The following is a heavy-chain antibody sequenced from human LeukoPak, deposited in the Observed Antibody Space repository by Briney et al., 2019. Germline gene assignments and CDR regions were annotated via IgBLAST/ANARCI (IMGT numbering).Heavy chain of an antibody. D-gene: IGHD3-3*01. V-gene: IGHV4-59*01. CDR2: IYYSGST. Sequence: PSETLSLTCTVSGGSISSDYWSWIRQPPGKGLEWIGYIYYSGSTNYNPSLKSRVTISIDTSKNQFSLKLSSVTAADTAVYYCARVLLSNYDFWSGYSNWFDPWGQGTLVTVSS. CDR3: ARVLLSNYDFWSGYSNWFDP. CDR1: GGSISSDY. J-gene: IGHJ5*02.